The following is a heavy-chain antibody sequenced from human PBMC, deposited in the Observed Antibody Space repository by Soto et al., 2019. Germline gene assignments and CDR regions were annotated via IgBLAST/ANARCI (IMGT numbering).Heavy chain of an antibody. CDR1: GFNFSSYW. D-gene: IGHD3-3*01. J-gene: IGHJ5*02. CDR3: ARGHDAPITIFTWLDP. Sequence: RRSLILSSANSGFNFSSYWINSARQAPDKGMAWVANIKQDGSEKYYVDSVKGRFTFSTDNAKNSLYPQMFILRAEDTSVYYGARGHDAPITIFTWLDPWGQGTLVTV. V-gene: IGHV3-7*01. CDR2: IKQDGSEK.